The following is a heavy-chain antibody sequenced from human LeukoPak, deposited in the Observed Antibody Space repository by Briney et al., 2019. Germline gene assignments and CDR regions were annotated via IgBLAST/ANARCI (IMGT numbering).Heavy chain of an antibody. V-gene: IGHV3-53*01. J-gene: IGHJ4*02. D-gene: IGHD3-22*01. CDR2: IYSGGST. CDR1: GFTVSSNY. CDR3: ARGAPYDSSGYYRFDY. Sequence: GGSLRLSCAASGFTVSSNYMSWVRQAPGKGLEWVSVIYSGGSTYYADSVKGRFTISRDNSKNTLYLQMNSLRAEDTAVYYCARGAPYDSSGYYRFDYWGQGTLVTVSS.